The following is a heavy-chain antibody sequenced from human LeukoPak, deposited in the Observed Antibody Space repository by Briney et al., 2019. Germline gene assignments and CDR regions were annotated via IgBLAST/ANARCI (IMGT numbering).Heavy chain of an antibody. D-gene: IGHD6-25*01. V-gene: IGHV3-23*01. CDR1: GGSITSYY. CDR2: FSGSGDNT. J-gene: IGHJ3*02. Sequence: PSETLSLTCNVSGGSITSYYWSWIRQPPGKGLEWVSGFSGSGDNTYYAEYVKGRFTISRDNSKNTLYLQMNSLRAEDTAVYYCARGAPAGPFDAFDIWGQGTMVTVSS. CDR3: ARGAPAGPFDAFDI.